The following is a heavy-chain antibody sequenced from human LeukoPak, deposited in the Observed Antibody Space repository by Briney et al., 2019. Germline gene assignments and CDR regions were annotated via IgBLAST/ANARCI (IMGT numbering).Heavy chain of an antibody. CDR3: AKDSQSKRSGWYYFDY. D-gene: IGHD6-19*01. J-gene: IGHJ4*02. V-gene: IGHV3-48*01. Sequence: GGSLRLSCAASGFTFSSYSLNWVRQAPGKGLEWVSYISSSESTLYYADSVKGRFTISRDNSKNTLYLQMNSLRAEDTAVYYCAKDSQSKRSGWYYFDYWGQGTLVTVSS. CDR1: GFTFSSYS. CDR2: ISSSESTL.